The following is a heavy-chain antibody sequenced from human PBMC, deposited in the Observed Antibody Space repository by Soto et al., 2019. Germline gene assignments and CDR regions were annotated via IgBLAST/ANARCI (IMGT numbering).Heavy chain of an antibody. CDR2: ISGGSGYI. Sequence: PGGSLRLSCAASGFTFSTYNMNWVRQAPGKGLEWVSYISGGSGYIYSADSVRGRFTISRDNANNSLYLQMNSLRAEDTALYYCARGVDCSGGRCVLDYWGQGTLVTVSS. CDR3: ARGVDCSGGRCVLDY. V-gene: IGHV3-21*01. CDR1: GFTFSTYN. D-gene: IGHD2-15*01. J-gene: IGHJ4*02.